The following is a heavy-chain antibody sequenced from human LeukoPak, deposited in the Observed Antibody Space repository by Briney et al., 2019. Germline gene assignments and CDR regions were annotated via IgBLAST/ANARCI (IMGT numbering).Heavy chain of an antibody. D-gene: IGHD4-11*01. V-gene: IGHV3-66*01. CDR1: GVSVSGNY. J-gene: IGHJ6*01. CDR3: ARVMTTSYYGVDV. CDR2: IYSGRST. Sequence: GGSLRLSCAASGVSVSGNYMKCVRQAPGRGLGWVSVIYSGRSTYYADSVKGRFTISRDNYKNTLYLKMNSLRAEDTAVYYCARVMTTSYYGVDVWGQGPTVTVSS.